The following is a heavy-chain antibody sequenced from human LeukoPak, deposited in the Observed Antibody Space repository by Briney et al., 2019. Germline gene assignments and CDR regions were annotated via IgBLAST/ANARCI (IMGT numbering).Heavy chain of an antibody. CDR1: GFIFSSYS. CDR2: ISGSGGST. CDR3: AKGGGLLWFDP. J-gene: IGHJ5*02. V-gene: IGHV3-23*01. Sequence: GGSLRLSCAASGFIFSSYSMHWVRQAPGKGLEWVSAISGSGGSTYYADSVKGRFTISRDNSKNTLYLQMNSLRAEDTAVYYCAKGGGLLWFDPWGQGTLVTVSS. D-gene: IGHD3-16*01.